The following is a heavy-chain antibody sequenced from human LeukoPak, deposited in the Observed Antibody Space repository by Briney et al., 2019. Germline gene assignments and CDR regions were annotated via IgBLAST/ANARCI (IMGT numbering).Heavy chain of an antibody. V-gene: IGHV3-74*01. CDR2: ISSDGSVT. J-gene: IGHJ4*02. Sequence: GGSLRLSCAASGITVSSYWMHWVRQAPGKGLVWVSRISSDGSVTNYADAVEGRFTISRDNAKNTLYLQMNDLRAEDTAVYYCVTDRYSDSAFGDWGQGTLVTGSS. CDR1: GITVSSYW. D-gene: IGHD1-26*01. CDR3: VTDRYSDSAFGD.